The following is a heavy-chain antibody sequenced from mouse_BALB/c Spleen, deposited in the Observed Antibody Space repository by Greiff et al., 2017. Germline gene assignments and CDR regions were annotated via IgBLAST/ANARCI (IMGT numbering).Heavy chain of an antibody. V-gene: IGHV1S56*01. J-gene: IGHJ3*01. CDR2: IYPGNVNT. D-gene: IGHD2-4*01. CDR1: GYTFTSYY. CDR3: ARLDYDFTY. Sequence: QVQLKESGPELVKPGASVRISCKASGYTFTSYYIHWVKQRPGQGLEWIGWIYPGNVNTKYNEKFKGKATLTADKSSSTAYMQLSSLTSEDSAVYFCARLDYDFTYWGQGTLVTVSA.